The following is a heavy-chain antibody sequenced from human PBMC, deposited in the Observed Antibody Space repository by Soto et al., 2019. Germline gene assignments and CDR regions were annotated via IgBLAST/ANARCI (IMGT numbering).Heavy chain of an antibody. CDR1: GFTFSSYA. V-gene: IGHV3-30-3*01. Sequence: GGSLRLSCAASGFTFSSYAMHWVRQAPGKGLEWVAVISYDGSNKYYADSVKGRFTISRDNSKNTLYLQMNSLRAEDTAVHYCARERYYDSDAFDIWGQGTMVTVSS. CDR2: ISYDGSNK. J-gene: IGHJ3*02. CDR3: ARERYYDSDAFDI. D-gene: IGHD3-22*01.